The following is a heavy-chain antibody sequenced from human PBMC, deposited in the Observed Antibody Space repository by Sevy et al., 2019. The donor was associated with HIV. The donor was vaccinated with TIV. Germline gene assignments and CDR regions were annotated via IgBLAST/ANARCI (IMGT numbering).Heavy chain of an antibody. Sequence: ASVKVSCKDSGYLFTGYYVHWVRQAPGQGLEWMGWINPNDGGTNYAQKFQGRVTMTTDTSISTAYMELNRLTSDDTAMFYCSRSVYGSGTYLNDYWGQGTLITVSS. J-gene: IGHJ4*02. CDR3: SRSVYGSGTYLNDY. CDR2: INPNDGGT. CDR1: GYLFTGYY. V-gene: IGHV1-2*02. D-gene: IGHD3-10*01.